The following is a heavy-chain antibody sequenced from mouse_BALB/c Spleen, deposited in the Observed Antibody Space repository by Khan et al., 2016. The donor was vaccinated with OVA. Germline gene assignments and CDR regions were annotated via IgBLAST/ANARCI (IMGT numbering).Heavy chain of an antibody. Sequence: EVKLLESGPGLVKPSQSLSLTCTVTGYSITSDYAWNWIRQFPGNKLEWMGYISYSGSTTSNPSLKSRISITRTTSKNQCFLQLNSVTTEDTATYYCARWFTYWGQGTLVTVSA. J-gene: IGHJ3*01. CDR2: ISYSGST. CDR1: GYSITSDYA. CDR3: ARWFTY. V-gene: IGHV3-2*02.